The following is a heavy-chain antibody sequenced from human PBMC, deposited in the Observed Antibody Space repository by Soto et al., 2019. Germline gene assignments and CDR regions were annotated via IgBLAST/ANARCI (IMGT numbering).Heavy chain of an antibody. CDR3: WRPGSPAS. D-gene: IGHD1-26*01. CDR2: ISGSGGST. CDR1: GFTFSNYA. V-gene: IGHV3-23*01. Sequence: EVQLLESGGGLVQPGGSLRLSCAASGFTFSNYAMSWVRQAPGKGLEWVSAISGSGGSTYYPDSWKGGFTISRDNSKNTLYLQMNSLRAEDTAVYYCWRPGSPASWGQGTRVTASS. J-gene: IGHJ5*02.